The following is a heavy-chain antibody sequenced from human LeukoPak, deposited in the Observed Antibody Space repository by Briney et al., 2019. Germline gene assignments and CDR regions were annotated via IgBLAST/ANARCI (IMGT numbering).Heavy chain of an antibody. D-gene: IGHD1-14*01. V-gene: IGHV3-43*01. CDR2: ITRDAGST. CDR3: ANEKTMTFDY. J-gene: IGHJ4*02. CDR1: GFTFDDYT. Sequence: GGSLRLSCAASGFTFDDYTMHWVRQAPGKGLEWLSLITRDAGSTFYADSVRGRFTISRDNSKNSLYLQMNNLRTEDTALYYCANEKTMTFDYWGRGTLVTVSS.